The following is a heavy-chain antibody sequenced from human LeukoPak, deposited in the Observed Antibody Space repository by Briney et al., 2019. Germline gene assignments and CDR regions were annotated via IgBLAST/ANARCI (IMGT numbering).Heavy chain of an antibody. V-gene: IGHV3-23*01. D-gene: IGHD6-19*01. J-gene: IGHJ4*02. CDR2: ISGSGGST. CDR3: AKAISRAVSGTPFDY. Sequence: GGSLRLSCAASGFTFSSYAMSWVRQAPGKGLEWVSTISGSGGSTYYADSVKGRFAISRDNSKNTLYLQMNSLRAEDTAIYYCAKAISRAVSGTPFDYWGQGTLVTVSS. CDR1: GFTFSSYA.